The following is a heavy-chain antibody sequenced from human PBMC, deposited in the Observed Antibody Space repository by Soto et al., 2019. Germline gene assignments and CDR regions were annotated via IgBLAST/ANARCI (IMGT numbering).Heavy chain of an antibody. V-gene: IGHV4-30-2*01. CDR3: ARLQFGEGFDY. Sequence: LSLTCAVSGASMTTGGFSWSWIRQPPGKGLEWIGYILHTGGTQYNPSLKSRVSMSVDKSKNQFSLHLTSVTAADTAVYCARLQFGEGFDYWGQGALVTVSS. CDR2: ILHTGGT. J-gene: IGHJ4*02. D-gene: IGHD3-10*01. CDR1: GASMTTGGFS.